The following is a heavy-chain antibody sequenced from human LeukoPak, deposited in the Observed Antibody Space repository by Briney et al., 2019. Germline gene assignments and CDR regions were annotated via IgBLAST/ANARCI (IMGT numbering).Heavy chain of an antibody. V-gene: IGHV3-7*01. CDR2: INQDGTEK. CDR3: AKLAKYFYGWETYYFFEH. D-gene: IGHD3-10*01. CDR1: GFTFSNYW. Sequence: GGSLRLSCVASGFTFSNYWMSWVRQAPGKGLEWVANINQDGTEKYYVDSVKGRFTISRDNAKNSLYLQMNSLRVEDTAVYYCAKLAKYFYGWETYYFFEHWGQGTPVTASS. J-gene: IGHJ4*02.